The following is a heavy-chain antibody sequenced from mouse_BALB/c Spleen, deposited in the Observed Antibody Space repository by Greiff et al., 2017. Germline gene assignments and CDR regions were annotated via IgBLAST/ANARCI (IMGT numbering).Heavy chain of an antibody. Sequence: EVQLMESGGGLVQPGGSLKLSCAASGFDFSRYWMSWVRQAPGKGLEWIGEINPDSSTINYTPSLKDKFIISRDNAKNTLYLQMSKVRSEDTALYYCARRKYYAMDYWGQGTSVTVSS. V-gene: IGHV4-1*02. CDR1: GFDFSRYW. CDR3: ARRKYYAMDY. J-gene: IGHJ4*01. CDR2: INPDSSTI.